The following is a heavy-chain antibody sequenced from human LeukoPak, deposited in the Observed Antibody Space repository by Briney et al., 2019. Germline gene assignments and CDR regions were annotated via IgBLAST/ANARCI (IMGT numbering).Heavy chain of an antibody. CDR1: GGTFSSYA. D-gene: IGHD3-3*01. V-gene: IGHV1-69*13. Sequence: SVKVSCRASGGTFSSYAISWVRQAPGQGLEWMGGIIPIFGTANYAQKFQGRVTITADESTSTAYMELSSLRSEDTAVYYCARKGGLDFWSGPFDFWGQGTLVTVSS. J-gene: IGHJ4*02. CDR2: IIPIFGTA. CDR3: ARKGGLDFWSGPFDF.